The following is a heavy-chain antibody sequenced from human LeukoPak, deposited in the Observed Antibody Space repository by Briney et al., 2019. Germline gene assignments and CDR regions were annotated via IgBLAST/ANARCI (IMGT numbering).Heavy chain of an antibody. V-gene: IGHV1-8*01. Sequence: ASVKVSCKASGYTFTSYDINWVRQATGQGLEWMGWMNPHSGNTGYAQKFQGRVTMTRNTSISTAYMELSSLRSEDTAVYYCARLSSHYGDYKVDPWGQGTLVSVSS. CDR1: GYTFTSYD. CDR3: ARLSSHYGDYKVDP. J-gene: IGHJ5*02. D-gene: IGHD4-17*01. CDR2: MNPHSGNT.